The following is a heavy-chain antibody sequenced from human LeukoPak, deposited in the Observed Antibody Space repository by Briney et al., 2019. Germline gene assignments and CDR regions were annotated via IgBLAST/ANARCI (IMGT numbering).Heavy chain of an antibody. V-gene: IGHV3-23*01. CDR2: ISGSGGST. CDR3: AKDIVVVPAATDAFDI. CDR1: GFTFSSYA. Sequence: PGGSLRLSCAASGFTFSSYAMSWVRQAPGKGLEWVPAISGSGGSTYYADSVKGRFTISRDNSKNTLYLQMNSLRAEDTAVYYCAKDIVVVPAATDAFDIWGQGTMVTVSS. D-gene: IGHD2-2*01. J-gene: IGHJ3*02.